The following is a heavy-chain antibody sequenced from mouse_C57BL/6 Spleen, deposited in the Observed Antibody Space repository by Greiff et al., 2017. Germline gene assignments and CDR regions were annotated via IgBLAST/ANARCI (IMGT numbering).Heavy chain of an antibody. J-gene: IGHJ3*01. CDR3: ASHDGPYGGFAY. Sequence: QVQLQQSGPELVKPGASVKISCKASGYAFSSSWMNWVKQRPGKGLEWIGRIYPGDGDTNYNGKFKGKATLTADKSSSTAYMQLSSLTSEDSAVDFCASHDGPYGGFAYWGQGTLVTVSA. CDR1: GYAFSSSW. CDR2: IYPGDGDT. V-gene: IGHV1-82*01. D-gene: IGHD2-3*01.